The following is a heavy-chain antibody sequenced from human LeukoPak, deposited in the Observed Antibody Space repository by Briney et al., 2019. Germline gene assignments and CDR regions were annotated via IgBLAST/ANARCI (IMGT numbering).Heavy chain of an antibody. Sequence: SETLSLTCAVSGGSISSGGYSWSWIRQPPGKGLEWIVYIYHSGSTYYNPSLKSRVTISVDRSKNQFSLKLSSVTAADTAVYYCARGPQSYDSSGYSLDYWGQGTLVTVSS. V-gene: IGHV4-30-2*01. CDR2: IYHSGST. D-gene: IGHD3-22*01. J-gene: IGHJ4*02. CDR3: ARGPQSYDSSGYSLDY. CDR1: GGSISSGGYS.